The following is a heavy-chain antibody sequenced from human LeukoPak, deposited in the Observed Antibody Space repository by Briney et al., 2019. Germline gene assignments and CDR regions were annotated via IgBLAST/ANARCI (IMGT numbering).Heavy chain of an antibody. CDR3: ARVPLEGYFDY. CDR1: GYSISSGYY. V-gene: IGHV4-38-2*01. J-gene: IGHJ4*02. Sequence: SETLSLTCAVSGYSISSGYYWGWIRQPPGKGLEWIGSIYHTGNTYYNPSLKSRVTVSVDTSKNQFSLKLSSVTAADTAVYYCARVPLEGYFDYWGRGTLVTVSS. CDR2: IYHTGNT.